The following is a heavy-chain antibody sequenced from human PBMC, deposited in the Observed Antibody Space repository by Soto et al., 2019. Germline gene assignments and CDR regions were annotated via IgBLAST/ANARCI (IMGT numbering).Heavy chain of an antibody. D-gene: IGHD3-10*01. CDR1: GGSFSGYY. CDR2: INHSGST. V-gene: IGHV4-34*01. CDR3: ARSTWGRIWFGELGVSAWFDP. J-gene: IGHJ5*02. Sequence: SETLPLTCAVYGGSFSGYYWIWIRQPTGKGLEWIGEINHSGSTNYNPSLKSRVTISVDTSKNQFSLKLSSVTAADTAVYYCARSTWGRIWFGELGVSAWFDPWGQGTLVTVSS.